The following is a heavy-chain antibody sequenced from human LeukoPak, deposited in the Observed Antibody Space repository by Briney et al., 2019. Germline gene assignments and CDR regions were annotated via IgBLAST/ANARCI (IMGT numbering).Heavy chain of an antibody. CDR2: IYYSGST. V-gene: IGHV4-31*03. J-gene: IGHJ3*02. D-gene: IGHD4-17*01. CDR3: ARTSYGFNAFDI. Sequence: SQTLSLTCTVSGGSISSGGYYWSWIRQHPGKGLEWIGYIYYSGSTYYNPSLKSRVTISVDTSKNQFSLKPSSVTAADTAVYYCARTSYGFNAFDIWGQGTMVTVSS. CDR1: GGSISSGGYY.